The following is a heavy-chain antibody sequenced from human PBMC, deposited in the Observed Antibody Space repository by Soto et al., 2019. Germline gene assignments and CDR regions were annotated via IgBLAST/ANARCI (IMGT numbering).Heavy chain of an antibody. Sequence: QVQLVQSGAEVKKPGASVKVSCKASGYSFTRYDINWVRQATGQGLEWMGWMNRKSGNTGYAQKFQGRVTMTMDTSISTADMELNSLRSEDTAVYYCARDAAYLYPWGEGTLVTFSS. CDR2: MNRKSGNT. J-gene: IGHJ5*02. V-gene: IGHV1-8*01. D-gene: IGHD6-25*01. CDR1: GYSFTRYD. CDR3: ARDAAYLYP.